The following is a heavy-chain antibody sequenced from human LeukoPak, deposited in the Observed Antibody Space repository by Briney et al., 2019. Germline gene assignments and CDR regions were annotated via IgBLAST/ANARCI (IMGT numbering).Heavy chain of an antibody. CDR1: GGSISSGSYY. V-gene: IGHV4-61*02. Sequence: SETLSLTCTVSGGSISSGSYYWSWIRQPAGKGLEWIGRIYTSGSTNYNPSLKSRVTISVDTSKNQFSLKLSSVTAADTAVYYCARDDGGKDFDYWGQGTLVTVSS. J-gene: IGHJ4*02. CDR2: IYTSGST. D-gene: IGHD4-23*01. CDR3: ARDDGGKDFDY.